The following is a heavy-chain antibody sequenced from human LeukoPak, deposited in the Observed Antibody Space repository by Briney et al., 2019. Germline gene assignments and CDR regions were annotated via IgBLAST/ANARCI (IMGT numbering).Heavy chain of an antibody. Sequence: SETLSLTCAVYGGSFSGYFWSYIRQPPGKGLEWLGEISHRGSTNYSPSLKSRVTISVDTSKNQFSLKLSSVTAADTAVYCCARALHGGSYFLDYWGQGTLVTVSS. CDR3: ARALHGGSYFLDY. V-gene: IGHV4-34*01. J-gene: IGHJ4*02. CDR2: ISHRGST. D-gene: IGHD1-26*01. CDR1: GGSFSGYF.